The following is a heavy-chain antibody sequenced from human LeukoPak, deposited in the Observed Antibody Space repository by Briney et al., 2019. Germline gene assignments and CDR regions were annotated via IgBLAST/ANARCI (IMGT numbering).Heavy chain of an antibody. CDR3: ARLYYYGSGSYYYFDY. J-gene: IGHJ4*02. V-gene: IGHV3-21*01. D-gene: IGHD3-10*01. CDR2: ISFSSSYI. CDR1: GFTFSSYT. Sequence: GGSLRLSCVASGFTFSSYTMNWVRQAPGKGLEWVSSISFSSSYIHYADSMKGRFTIFRGNAKNSLYLQMNSLSAEDTAVYYCARLYYYGSGSYYYFDYWDQGTLVTVSS.